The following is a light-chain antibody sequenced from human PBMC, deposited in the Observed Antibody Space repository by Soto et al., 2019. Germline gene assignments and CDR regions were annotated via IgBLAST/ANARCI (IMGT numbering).Light chain of an antibody. CDR3: ATWESSLSAGV. CDR1: SCNIGNNY. V-gene: IGLV1-51*02. J-gene: IGLJ2*01. CDR2: END. Sequence: QSVLTQPPSVSAAPGQKVTISCSGSSCNIGNNYVSWYQQLPGTAPKLLIYENDLRPSGITDRFSGSKSGTSATLGIAGLQTGDEADYYCATWESSLSAGVFGGGTKLTVL.